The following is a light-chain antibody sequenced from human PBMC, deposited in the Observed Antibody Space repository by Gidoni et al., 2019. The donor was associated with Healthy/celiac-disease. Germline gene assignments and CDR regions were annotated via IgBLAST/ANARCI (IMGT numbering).Light chain of an antibody. CDR1: SANIGAGYD. Sequence: QSVLTQPPSVSGAPGQRVTISCTGSSANIGAGYDLHWSQQLPGTAPKLLIYGNSNRPSGVPDRFSGSKSGTSASLAITGLQAEDEADYYCQSYDSSLSAWVFGGGTKLTVL. CDR3: QSYDSSLSAWV. J-gene: IGLJ3*02. V-gene: IGLV1-40*01. CDR2: GNS.